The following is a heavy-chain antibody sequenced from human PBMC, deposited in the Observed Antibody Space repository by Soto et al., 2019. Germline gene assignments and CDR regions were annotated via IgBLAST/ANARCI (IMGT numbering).Heavy chain of an antibody. CDR3: ARDLLNNRPVSFFPSYCSGGSCYSGDYYYYGMDV. CDR1: GGTFSSYA. Sequence: GASVKVSCKASGGTFSSYAISWVRQAPGQGLEWMGGIIPIFGTANYAQKFRGRVTITADESTSTAYMELSSLRSEDTAVYYCARDLLNNRPVSFFPSYCSGGSCYSGDYYYYGMDVWGQGTTVTVSS. J-gene: IGHJ6*02. CDR2: IIPIFGTA. D-gene: IGHD2-15*01. V-gene: IGHV1-69*13.